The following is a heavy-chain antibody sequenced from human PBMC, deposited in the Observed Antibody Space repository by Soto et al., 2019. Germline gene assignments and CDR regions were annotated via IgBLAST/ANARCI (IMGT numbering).Heavy chain of an antibody. D-gene: IGHD3-22*01. Sequence: SVKVSCKASGGTFSSYAISWVRQAPGQGLEWMGGIIPIFGTANYAQKFQGRVTITADESTSTAYMELSSLRSEDTAVYYFAGDEHYYDSSGYRTINWFDPWGQGTLVTVSS. J-gene: IGHJ5*02. CDR2: IIPIFGTA. CDR1: GGTFSSYA. CDR3: AGDEHYYDSSGYRTINWFDP. V-gene: IGHV1-69*13.